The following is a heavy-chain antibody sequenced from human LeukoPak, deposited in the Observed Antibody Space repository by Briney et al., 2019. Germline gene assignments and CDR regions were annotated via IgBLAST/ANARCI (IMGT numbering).Heavy chain of an antibody. Sequence: ASVKVSCKASGYTFTSYYTHWVRQAPGQGLEWMGIINPSGGSTSYAQKFQGRVTMTRDTSTSTVYMELSSLRSEDTAVYYCARDLSRDGYNDYDAFDIWGQGTMVTVSS. CDR3: ARDLSRDGYNDYDAFDI. V-gene: IGHV1-46*01. J-gene: IGHJ3*02. D-gene: IGHD5-24*01. CDR1: GYTFTSYY. CDR2: INPSGGST.